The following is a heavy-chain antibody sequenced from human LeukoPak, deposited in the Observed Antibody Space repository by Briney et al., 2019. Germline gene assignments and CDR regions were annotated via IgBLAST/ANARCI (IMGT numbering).Heavy chain of an antibody. CDR3: AKDKAAGGTRGFDI. J-gene: IGHJ3*02. D-gene: IGHD6-13*01. V-gene: IGHV3-30*18. CDR2: ISFDGNNK. CDR1: GFTFSNYG. Sequence: GGSLRLSCAASGFTFSNYGMHWVRQAPGKGLEWVAGISFDGNNKNYADSVKGRFTISRDNSKNTLHLQMNSLRAEDTAVYFCAKDKAAGGTRGFDIRGQGTMVTVSS.